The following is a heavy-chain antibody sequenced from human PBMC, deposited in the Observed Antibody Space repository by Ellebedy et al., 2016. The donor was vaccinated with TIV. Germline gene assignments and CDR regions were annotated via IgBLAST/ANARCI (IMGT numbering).Heavy chain of an antibody. D-gene: IGHD3-22*01. V-gene: IGHV3-23*01. CDR2: ISGSGDSI. CDR1: GFPLRTYA. CDR3: AKRPLTVIVLAEHFFDS. J-gene: IGHJ4*02. Sequence: GGSLRLSCAASGFPLRTYAMSWVRQAPEKGLEWVSTISGSGDSIYYADSVKGRFTISRDNSENTLFLQMDSLRAEDTAVYYCAKRPLTVIVLAEHFFDSWGQGTLVTVSS.